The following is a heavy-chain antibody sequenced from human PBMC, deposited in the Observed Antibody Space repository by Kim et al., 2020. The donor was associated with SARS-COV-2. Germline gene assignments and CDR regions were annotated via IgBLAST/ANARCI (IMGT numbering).Heavy chain of an antibody. V-gene: IGHV3-30*18. J-gene: IGHJ4*02. CDR1: GFTFSSYG. CDR3: AKYSSSWYS. CDR2: ISYDGSNK. Sequence: GGSLRLSCAASGFTFSSYGMHWVRQAPGKGLEWVAVISYDGSNKYYADSVKGRFTISRDNSKNTLYLQMNSLRAEDTAVYYCAKYSSSWYSWGQGTLVTVSS. D-gene: IGHD6-13*01.